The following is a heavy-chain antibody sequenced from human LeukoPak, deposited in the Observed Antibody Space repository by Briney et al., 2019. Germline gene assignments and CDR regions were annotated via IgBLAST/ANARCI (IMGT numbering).Heavy chain of an antibody. J-gene: IGHJ4*02. CDR2: INPNSGGT. CDR3: ARDGSVTPGYFDY. Sequence: INPNSGGTNYAQKFQGWVTMTRDTSISTAYMELSRLRSDDTAVYYCARDGSVTPGYFDYWGQGTLVTVSS. V-gene: IGHV1-2*04. D-gene: IGHD4-23*01.